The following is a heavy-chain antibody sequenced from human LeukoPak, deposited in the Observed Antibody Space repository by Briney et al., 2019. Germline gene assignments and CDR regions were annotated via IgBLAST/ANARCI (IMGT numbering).Heavy chain of an antibody. V-gene: IGHV3-74*01. CDR3: ARARVPYYYDSPDY. J-gene: IGHJ4*02. D-gene: IGHD3-22*01. CDR1: GFTFSSYW. CDR2: INTDGSST. Sequence: GGSLTLSCAASGFTFSSYWMHWVRQARGKGLVWVSRINTDGSSTSYADSVKGRFTISRDNARNTLYLQMNSLRAEDTAVYYCARARVPYYYDSPDYWGQGTLVTVSS.